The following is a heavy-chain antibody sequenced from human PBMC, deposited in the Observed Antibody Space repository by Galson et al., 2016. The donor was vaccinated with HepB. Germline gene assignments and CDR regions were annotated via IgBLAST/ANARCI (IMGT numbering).Heavy chain of an antibody. CDR3: ARDLSDIVVLPAALIGHYGIDV. CDR2: ISYDGSNK. D-gene: IGHD2-2*01. J-gene: IGHJ6*02. V-gene: IGHV3-30*04. Sequence: SLRLSCAASGFTFSSYAMHWVRQAPGKGLEWVAVISYDGSNKYYADSVKGRVTNSRDNSKNTLYLQMNSLRAEDTAVYYCARDLSDIVVLPAALIGHYGIDVWGQGTTVTVSS. CDR1: GFTFSSYA.